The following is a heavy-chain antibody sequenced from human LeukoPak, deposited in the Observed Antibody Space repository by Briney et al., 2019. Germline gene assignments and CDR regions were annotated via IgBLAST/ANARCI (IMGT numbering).Heavy chain of an antibody. CDR3: ANLGEAPTYDY. V-gene: IGHV3-30*02. CDR1: GFTFSNYG. CDR2: IRFDGSNK. J-gene: IGHJ4*02. Sequence: GGSLRLSCAASGFTFSNYGAHWVRQSPGKGLESVSFIRFDGSNKYYADSVKGRFTISRDSSKNTLYLQMNSLRAEDTAVYYCANLGEAPTYDYWGQGTLVTVSS. D-gene: IGHD3-10*01.